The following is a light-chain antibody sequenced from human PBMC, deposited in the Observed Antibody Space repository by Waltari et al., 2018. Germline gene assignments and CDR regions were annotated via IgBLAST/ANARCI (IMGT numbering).Light chain of an antibody. Sequence: DIQMTQSPSSLSASVGDRVTITCRASQSISSYLNWYQQKPRKAPKLLIYAASSLQSGVPSRVSGSGSGTDFTLTISSLQPEDFATYYCQQSYSTPRTFGPGTKVDIK. CDR2: AAS. CDR3: QQSYSTPRT. V-gene: IGKV1-39*01. CDR1: QSISSY. J-gene: IGKJ3*01.